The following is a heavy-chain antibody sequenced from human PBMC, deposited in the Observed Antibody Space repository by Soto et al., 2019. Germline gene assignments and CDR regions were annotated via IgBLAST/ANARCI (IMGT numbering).Heavy chain of an antibody. CDR2: IYYSGST. CDR1: GGSISSYY. V-gene: IGHV4-59*08. Sequence: SETLSLTCTVSGGSISSYYWSWIRQPPGKGLEWIGYIYYSGSTNYNPSLKSRVTISVDTSKNQFSLKLSSVTAADTAVYYCARYGSYYDSSCYYLLSYFDYWGQGTLVTVSS. J-gene: IGHJ4*02. D-gene: IGHD3-22*01. CDR3: ARYGSYYDSSCYYLLSYFDY.